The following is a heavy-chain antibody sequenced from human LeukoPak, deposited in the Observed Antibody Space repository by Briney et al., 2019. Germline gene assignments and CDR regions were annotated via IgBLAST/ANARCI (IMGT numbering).Heavy chain of an antibody. D-gene: IGHD2-21*02. CDR2: ISGGGHDT. CDR3: AKELAYCGGDCYSAFDY. CDR1: GFSFSTYV. Sequence: GGSLRLSCSVTGFSFSTYVLSWVRQAPGKGLEWVSSISGGGHDTYYADSVKGRFTISRDNSKNTLYLQMNSLRAEDTAVYYCAKELAYCGGDCYSAFDYWGQGTLVTVSS. J-gene: IGHJ4*02. V-gene: IGHV3-23*01.